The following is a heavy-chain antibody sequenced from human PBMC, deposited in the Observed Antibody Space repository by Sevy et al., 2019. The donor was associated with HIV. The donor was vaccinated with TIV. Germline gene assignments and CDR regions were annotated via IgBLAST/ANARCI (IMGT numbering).Heavy chain of an antibody. Sequence: GGSLRLSCAASGFTFSYYDMNCVRQAPGKGLEWVSSISSAGSYIKYGDSVKGRFTISRDNAKNSLYLQMNSLRAEDTAVYFCARNLDYYDIRAFYSWGQGTPVTVSS. CDR3: ARNLDYYDIRAFYS. CDR2: ISSAGSYI. J-gene: IGHJ5*01. D-gene: IGHD3-22*01. CDR1: GFTFSYYD. V-gene: IGHV3-21*04.